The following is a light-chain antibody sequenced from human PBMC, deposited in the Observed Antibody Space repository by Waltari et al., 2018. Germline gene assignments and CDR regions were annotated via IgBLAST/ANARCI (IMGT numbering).Light chain of an antibody. CDR3: AAWDDSLNGNWV. V-gene: IGLV1-44*01. Sequence: QSVLTQPPSASGTPGQRATISWSGSNPNIGGNPVQWFQQRPGTAPRLLIFNSNERPSGVPDRFSGSKSGTSASLAISGLQSEDEAEYYCAAWDDSLNGNWVFGGGTKVTVL. J-gene: IGLJ3*02. CDR1: NPNIGGNP. CDR2: NSN.